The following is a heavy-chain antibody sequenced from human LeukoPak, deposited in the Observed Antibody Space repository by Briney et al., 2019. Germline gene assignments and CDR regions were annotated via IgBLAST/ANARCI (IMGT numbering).Heavy chain of an antibody. V-gene: IGHV1-18*01. J-gene: IGHJ5*02. D-gene: IGHD5-12*01. CDR3: ARGGWDIVATTNWFDP. CDR1: GYTFTSYG. Sequence: GASVKVSCKASGYTFTSYGISWVRQAPGQGLERMGWISAYNGNTNYAQKLQGRVTMTTDTSTSTAYMELRSLRSDDTAVYYCARGGWDIVATTNWFDPWGQGTLVTVSS. CDR2: ISAYNGNT.